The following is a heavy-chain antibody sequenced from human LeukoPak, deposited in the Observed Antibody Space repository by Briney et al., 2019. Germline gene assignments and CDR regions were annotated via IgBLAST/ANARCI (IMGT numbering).Heavy chain of an antibody. CDR2: IYPGDSDI. J-gene: IGHJ3*02. D-gene: IGHD6-25*01. V-gene: IGHV5-51*01. CDR3: ARRGSGDAFDI. Sequence: GESLKISCKVSGYNFATSWIGWVRQMPGKGLERMGIIYPGDSDIRYSPSVQGQVTISADKSINTAYLQWSSLKASDTAMYYCARRGSGDAFDIWGQGTMVTVSS. CDR1: GYNFATSW.